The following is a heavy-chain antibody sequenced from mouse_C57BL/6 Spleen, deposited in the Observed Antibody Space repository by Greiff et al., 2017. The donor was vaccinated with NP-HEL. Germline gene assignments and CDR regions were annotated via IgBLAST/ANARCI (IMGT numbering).Heavy chain of an antibody. V-gene: IGHV1-26*01. Sequence: EVQLQQSGPELVKPGASVKISCKASGYTFTDYYMNWVKQSHGKSLEWIGDINPNNGGTSYNQKFKGKATLTVDKSSSTAYMELRSLTSDDSAVYYCAREGWLPSFAYWGQGTLVTVSA. CDR1: GYTFTDYY. J-gene: IGHJ3*01. CDR2: INPNNGGT. D-gene: IGHD2-2*01. CDR3: AREGWLPSFAY.